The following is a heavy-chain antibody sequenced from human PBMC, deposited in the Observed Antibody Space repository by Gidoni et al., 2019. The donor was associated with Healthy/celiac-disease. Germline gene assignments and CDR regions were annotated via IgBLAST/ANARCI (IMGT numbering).Heavy chain of an antibody. J-gene: IGHJ4*02. Sequence: EVQLVESGGGLVQPARSLRLSCAASGFTFDDYAMHWVRQAPGQGLEWVSGISWNSGSIGYADSVKGRFTISRDNAKNSLYLQMNSLRAEDTALYYCAKDTYGGGGYYYDSSGYFDYWGQGTLVTVSS. V-gene: IGHV3-9*01. CDR2: ISWNSGSI. D-gene: IGHD3-22*01. CDR3: AKDTYGGGGYYYDSSGYFDY. CDR1: GFTFDDYA.